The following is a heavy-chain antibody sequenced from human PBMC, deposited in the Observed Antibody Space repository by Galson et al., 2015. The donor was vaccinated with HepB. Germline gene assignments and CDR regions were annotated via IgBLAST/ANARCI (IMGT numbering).Heavy chain of an antibody. CDR3: AKNVRYSSSLDYYYGMDV. Sequence: SLRLSCAASGFTFSSYAMSWVRQAPGKGLEWVSAISGSGGSTYYADSVKGRFTISRDNSKNTLYLQMNSLRAEDTAVYYCAKNVRYSSSLDYYYGMDVWGQGTTVTVSS. CDR1: GFTFSSYA. J-gene: IGHJ6*02. V-gene: IGHV3-23*01. CDR2: ISGSGGST. D-gene: IGHD6-6*01.